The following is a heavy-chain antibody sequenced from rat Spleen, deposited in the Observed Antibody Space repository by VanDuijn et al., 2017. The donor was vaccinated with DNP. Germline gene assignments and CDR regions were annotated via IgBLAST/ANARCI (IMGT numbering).Heavy chain of an antibody. D-gene: IGHD1-1*01. Sequence: EMQLQGSGPGLVKPSQSLSLTCSVTDYSITSNYWGWIRQFPGNKVEYIGHISYSGSTNYNPSLISRISITRDTSKNQFFLHLNSLTTEDTATYYCARLRLEWEVRAMDAWGQGTSVTVSS. V-gene: IGHV3-1*01. CDR3: ARLRLEWEVRAMDA. J-gene: IGHJ4*01. CDR2: ISYSGST. CDR1: DYSITSNY.